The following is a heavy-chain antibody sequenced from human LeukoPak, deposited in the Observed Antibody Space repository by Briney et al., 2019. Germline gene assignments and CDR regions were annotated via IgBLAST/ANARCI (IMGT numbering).Heavy chain of an antibody. V-gene: IGHV3-48*03. CDR1: GFTFSSYE. CDR2: ISSSGSTI. Sequence: GGSLRLSCAASGFTFSSYEMNWVRQAPGKGLEWVSYISSSGSTIYYADSVKGRFTISRDNAKNSLYLQMNSLRAEDTAVYYCARDLYVLGYCSGGSCYNFDYWGQGTLVTVSS. D-gene: IGHD2-15*01. J-gene: IGHJ4*02. CDR3: ARDLYVLGYCSGGSCYNFDY.